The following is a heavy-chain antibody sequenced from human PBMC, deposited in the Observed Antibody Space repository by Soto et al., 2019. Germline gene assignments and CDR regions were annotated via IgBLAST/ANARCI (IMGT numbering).Heavy chain of an antibody. J-gene: IGHJ4*02. D-gene: IGHD3-22*01. CDR1: GFTFSSYA. Sequence: LRLSCAASGFTFSSYAMSWVRQAPGKGLEWVSAISAGAVATNYADSVKGRFAISRDNSKNTLYLQMNSLRAEDTAVYYCAKGRESSGSYRPFDYWGQGALVTVSS. CDR2: ISAGAVAT. V-gene: IGHV3-23*01. CDR3: AKGRESSGSYRPFDY.